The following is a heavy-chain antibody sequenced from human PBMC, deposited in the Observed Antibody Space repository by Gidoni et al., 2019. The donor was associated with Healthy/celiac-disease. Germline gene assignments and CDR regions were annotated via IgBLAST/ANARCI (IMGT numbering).Heavy chain of an antibody. CDR3: GYYRWRGWYFDL. V-gene: IGHV3-33*01. CDR1: TFSSYG. CDR2: IWYDGSNK. Sequence: TFSSYGMHWVRQAPGKGLEWVAVIWYDGSNKYYADSVKGRFTISRDNSKNTLYLQLNSPRVTSYGYASSGYYRWRGWYFDLWGRGTLVTVSS. D-gene: IGHD3-22*01. J-gene: IGHJ2*01.